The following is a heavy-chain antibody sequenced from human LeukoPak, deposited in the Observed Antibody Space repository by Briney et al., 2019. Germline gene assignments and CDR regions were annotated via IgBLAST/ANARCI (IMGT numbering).Heavy chain of an antibody. D-gene: IGHD3-9*01. CDR3: AADRSDILTPYSRRAFDI. CDR2: IYSGGST. Sequence: GGSLRLSCAASGFTVSSNYMSWVRQAPGKGLEWVSVIYSGGSTYYADSVKGRFTISRDNSKNTLYLQMNSLRAEDTAVYYCAADRSDILTPYSRRAFDIWGQGTMVTVSS. V-gene: IGHV3-66*01. CDR1: GFTVSSNY. J-gene: IGHJ3*02.